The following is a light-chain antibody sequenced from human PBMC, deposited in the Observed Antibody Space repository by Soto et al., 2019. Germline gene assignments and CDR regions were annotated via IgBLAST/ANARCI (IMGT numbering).Light chain of an antibody. CDR3: QTWGTGIRV. J-gene: IGLJ2*01. V-gene: IGLV4-69*01. CDR1: SGHNSYA. CDR2: LNSDGSH. Sequence: QLVLTQSPSASASLGASVKLTCTLNSGHNSYAIAWHQQQPEKGPRYLMKLNSDGSHSKGDGIPDRFSGSSSGTERYLTISSLQSEDEADYYCQTWGTGIRVFGGGTKLTVL.